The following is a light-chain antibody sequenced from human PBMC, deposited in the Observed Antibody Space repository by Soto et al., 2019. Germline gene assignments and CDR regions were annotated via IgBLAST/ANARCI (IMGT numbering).Light chain of an antibody. CDR2: RAA. CDR1: QSVRNSH. Sequence: EIVLTQSPGTLSLSPGERATLSCRASQSVRNSHLAWYQQKPGQPPRLLISRAASRAPDIPDRFSGSGSGTGFTLSISKLEPEDSALYYCQQYGDSPWTFGLGTKVEI. V-gene: IGKV3-20*01. CDR3: QQYGDSPWT. J-gene: IGKJ1*01.